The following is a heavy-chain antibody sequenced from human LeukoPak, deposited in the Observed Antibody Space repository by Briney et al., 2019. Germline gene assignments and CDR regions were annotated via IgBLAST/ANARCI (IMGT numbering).Heavy chain of an antibody. Sequence: PGGSLRLSCAASGFTFSDYYMSWIRQAPGKGLEWVSSISSSSSYIYYADSVKGRFTISRDNAKNSLYLQMNSLRAEDTAVYYCARAYDYGDQYYFDYWGQGTLVTVSS. D-gene: IGHD4-17*01. CDR3: ARAYDYGDQYYFDY. CDR1: GFTFSDYY. CDR2: ISSSSSYI. V-gene: IGHV3-11*06. J-gene: IGHJ4*02.